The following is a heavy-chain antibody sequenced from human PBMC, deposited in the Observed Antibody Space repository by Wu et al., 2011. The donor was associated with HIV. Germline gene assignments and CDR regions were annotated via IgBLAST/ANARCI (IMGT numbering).Heavy chain of an antibody. CDR3: ARDLGGDEDY. Sequence: QVQLMQSGAEVKKPGASVKVSCKASGYTFTSYGISWVRQAPGHGLEWMGWISTYNGDTNSAQKFQGRVTMTTDTSTSTAYMELRSLRSDDTAVYYCARDLGGDEDYWGQGTLVTVSS. CDR2: ISTYNGDT. CDR1: GYTFTSYG. J-gene: IGHJ4*02. D-gene: IGHD2-21*01. V-gene: IGHV1-18*01.